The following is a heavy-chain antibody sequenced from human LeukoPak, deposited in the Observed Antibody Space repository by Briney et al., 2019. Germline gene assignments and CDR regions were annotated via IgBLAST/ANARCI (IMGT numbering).Heavy chain of an antibody. CDR1: GFTFSDYH. V-gene: IGHV3-11*01. D-gene: IGHD6-13*01. CDR3: ARDPAAADPFNWFDP. J-gene: IGHJ5*02. CDR2: ISSSGSTI. Sequence: GGSLRLSCAASGFTFSDYHMSWIRQAPGKGLEWVSYISSSGSTIYYADSVKGRFTISRDNAKNSLYLQMNSLRAEDTAVYYCARDPAAADPFNWFDPWGQGTLVTVSS.